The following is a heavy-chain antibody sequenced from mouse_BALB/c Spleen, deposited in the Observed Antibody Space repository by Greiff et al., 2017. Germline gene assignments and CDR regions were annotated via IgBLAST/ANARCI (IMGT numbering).Heavy chain of an antibody. J-gene: IGHJ2*01. D-gene: IGHD2-1*01. CDR1: GYSITSDYA. Sequence: EVKVEESGPGLVKPSQSLSLTCTVTGYSITSDYAWNWIRQFPGNKLEWMGYISYSGSTSYNPSLKSRISITRDTSKNQFFLQLNSVTTEDTATYYCARKSYGNYVNYWGQGTTLTVSS. CDR3: ARKSYGNYVNY. CDR2: ISYSGST. V-gene: IGHV3-2*02.